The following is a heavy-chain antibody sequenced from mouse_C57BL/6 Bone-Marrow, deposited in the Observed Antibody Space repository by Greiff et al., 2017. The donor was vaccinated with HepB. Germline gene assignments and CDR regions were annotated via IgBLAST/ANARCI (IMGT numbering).Heavy chain of an antibody. CDR3: ARHKRFAY. Sequence: EVQRVESGGDLVKPGGSLKLSCAASGFTFSSYGMSWVRQTPDKRLEWVATISSGGSYTYYPDSVKGRFTISRDNAKNTLYLQMSSLKSEDTAMYYCARHKRFAYWGQGTLVTVSA. J-gene: IGHJ3*01. V-gene: IGHV5-6*01. CDR2: ISSGGSYT. CDR1: GFTFSSYG.